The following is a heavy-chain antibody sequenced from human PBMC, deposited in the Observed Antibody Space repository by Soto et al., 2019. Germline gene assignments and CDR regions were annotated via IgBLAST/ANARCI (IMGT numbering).Heavy chain of an antibody. J-gene: IGHJ5*02. CDR3: ARGVGGSGLNWFDP. V-gene: IGHV4-59*12. Sequence: SEALSLTCTFSGSSIIGYYLTSLRQSPERGLEWIGDIHYFGSANYNPSLTSRLTMSVDRSKSQFSMKLASVTAADTAVYYCARGVGGSGLNWFDPWGQGTLVTVSS. CDR1: GSSIIGYY. CDR2: IHYFGSA. D-gene: IGHD6-19*01.